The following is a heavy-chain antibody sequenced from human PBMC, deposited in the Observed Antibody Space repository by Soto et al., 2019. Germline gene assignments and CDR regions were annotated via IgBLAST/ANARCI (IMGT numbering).Heavy chain of an antibody. CDR1: GYTFTTFY. J-gene: IGHJ4*02. CDR3: TRDGHKFDFDY. V-gene: IGHV1-46*01. Sequence: QVQLLQSGPEVKKPGASVKVSCKTSGYTFTTFYVHWVRQAPGQGLEWMGRSHPGGGQTIYSQKFQDRVAVSRDTSTNTVYMELSNLRSDDTAIYYCTRDGHKFDFDYWGQGTLVTVSS. D-gene: IGHD3-10*01. CDR2: SHPGGGQT.